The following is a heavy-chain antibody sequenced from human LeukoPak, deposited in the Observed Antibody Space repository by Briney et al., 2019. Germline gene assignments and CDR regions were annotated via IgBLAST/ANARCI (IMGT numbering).Heavy chain of an antibody. CDR2: INPNSGGT. D-gene: IGHD5-18*01. CDR3: ARDHGYSHWNFDY. J-gene: IGHJ4*02. Sequence: ASVKVSCKASGYTFTGYYMHWVRQAPGQGLEWMGWINPNSGGTNYAQKFQGRVTMTRDTSISTAYMELSRLRSDDTAVYYCARDHGYSHWNFDYWGQGTLVTVSS. CDR1: GYTFTGYY. V-gene: IGHV1-2*02.